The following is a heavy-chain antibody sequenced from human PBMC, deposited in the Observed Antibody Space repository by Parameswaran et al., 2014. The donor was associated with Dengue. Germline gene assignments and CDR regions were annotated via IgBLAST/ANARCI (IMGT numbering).Heavy chain of an antibody. V-gene: IGHV5-51*01. Sequence: VRPDARKGLEWMGIIYPGDSDTRYSPSFQGQVTISADKSISTAYLQWSSLKASDTAMYYCARRTDLGWGVDYWGQGTLVTVSS. D-gene: IGHD4-23*01. J-gene: IGHJ4*02. CDR2: IYPGDSDT. CDR3: ARRTDLGWGVDY.